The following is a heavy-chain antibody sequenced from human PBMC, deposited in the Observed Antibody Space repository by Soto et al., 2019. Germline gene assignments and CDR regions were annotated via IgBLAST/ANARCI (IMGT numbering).Heavy chain of an antibody. J-gene: IGHJ4*02. Sequence: GASVKVSCKASGYTFTSYDINWVRQATGQGLEWMGWVNPNSGNTGYAQKFQGRVTMTRNTSISTAYMELSSLRSEDTAVYYCASATYCSGGSCLYYFDYWGQGTLVTVSS. CDR1: GYTFTSYD. CDR3: ASATYCSGGSCLYYFDY. V-gene: IGHV1-8*01. D-gene: IGHD2-15*01. CDR2: VNPNSGNT.